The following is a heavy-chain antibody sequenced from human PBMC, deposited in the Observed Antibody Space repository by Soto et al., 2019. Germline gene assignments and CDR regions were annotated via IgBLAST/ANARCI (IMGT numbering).Heavy chain of an antibody. J-gene: IGHJ4*02. V-gene: IGHV1-3*01. Sequence: ASVKVSCKASGYTFTSYAMHWVRQAPGQRLEWMGWINAGNGNTKYSQKFQGRVTITRDTSASTAYMEPSSLRSEDTAVYYCARGITLPTPLEYWGQGTLVTVSS. CDR2: INAGNGNT. CDR1: GYTFTSYA. CDR3: ARGITLPTPLEY. D-gene: IGHD1-20*01.